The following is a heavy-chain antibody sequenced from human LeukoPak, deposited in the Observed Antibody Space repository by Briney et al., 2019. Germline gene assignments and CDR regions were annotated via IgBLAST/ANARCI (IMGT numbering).Heavy chain of an antibody. CDR3: ARARQDYYYYGMDV. CDR1: GGSISSSSYY. CDR2: IYYSGST. Sequence: PSETLSLTCTVSGGSISSSSYYWGWIRQPPGKGLEWIGSIYYSGSTYYNPSLKSRVTISVDTSKNQFSLKLSSVTAADTAVYYCARARQDYYYYGMDVWGQGTTVTVSS. J-gene: IGHJ6*02. V-gene: IGHV4-39*07.